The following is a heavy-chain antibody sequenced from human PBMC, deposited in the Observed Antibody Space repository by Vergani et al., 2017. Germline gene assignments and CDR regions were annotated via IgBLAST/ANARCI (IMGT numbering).Heavy chain of an antibody. D-gene: IGHD3-10*01. CDR3: AREDPNYYGSGSYPGY. CDR1: GFTFSSYW. CDR2: IKQDGSEK. J-gene: IGHJ4*02. V-gene: IGHV3-7*01. Sequence: EVQLVESGGGLVQPGGSLRLSCAASGFTFSSYWMSWVRQAPGKGLEWVANIKQDGSEKYYVDSVKGRFTISRDNAKNSLYLQMNSLRAEDTAVYYCAREDPNYYGSGSYPGYWGQGTLVTVSS.